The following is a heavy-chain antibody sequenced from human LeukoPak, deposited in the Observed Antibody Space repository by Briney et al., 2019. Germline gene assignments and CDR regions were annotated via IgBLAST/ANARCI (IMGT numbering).Heavy chain of an antibody. CDR3: ARDLGIQLWLGWFDP. CDR1: GFTFSSYA. CDR2: ISYDGSNK. V-gene: IGHV3-30*04. D-gene: IGHD5-18*01. Sequence: GGSLRLSCAASGFTFSSYAMHWVRQAPRKGLEWVAVISYDGSNKYYADSVKGRFTISRDNSKNTLYLQMNSLRAEDTAVYYCARDLGIQLWLGWFDPWGQGTLVTVSS. J-gene: IGHJ5*02.